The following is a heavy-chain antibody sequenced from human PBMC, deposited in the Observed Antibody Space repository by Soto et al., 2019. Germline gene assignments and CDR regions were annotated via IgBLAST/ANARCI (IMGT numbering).Heavy chain of an antibody. CDR3: AKFRDSSGYWFDP. J-gene: IGHJ5*02. Sequence: QVQLVESGGGVVQPGRSLRLSCAASGFTFSSYGMHWVRQAPGKGLEWVAVISYDGSNKYYADSVKGRFTISRDNSKNPLYLQMNSLRAEDAAVYYCAKFRDSSGYWFDPWGQGTLVTVSS. CDR1: GFTFSSYG. V-gene: IGHV3-30*18. CDR2: ISYDGSNK. D-gene: IGHD3-22*01.